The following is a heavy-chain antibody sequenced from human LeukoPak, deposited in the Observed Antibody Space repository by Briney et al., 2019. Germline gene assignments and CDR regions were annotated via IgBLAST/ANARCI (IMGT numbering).Heavy chain of an antibody. D-gene: IGHD3-10*01. V-gene: IGHV5-51*01. Sequence: LGESLKISCKGSGYSFNSHWIGWVRQMPGKGLEWMGIFHPGDSESRYSPSSLGQVTISADRSISTAYLQWSSLKASDTAMYYCARLRPYYYYMDVWGKGTTVTVSS. CDR3: ARLRPYYYYMDV. CDR2: FHPGDSES. CDR1: GYSFNSHW. J-gene: IGHJ6*03.